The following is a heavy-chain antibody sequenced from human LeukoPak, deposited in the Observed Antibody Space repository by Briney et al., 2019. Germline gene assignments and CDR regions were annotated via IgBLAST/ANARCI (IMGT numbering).Heavy chain of an antibody. CDR2: IRQSGIT. CDR3: ARGFYFDY. J-gene: IGHJ4*02. V-gene: IGHV4-4*02. Sequence: SGTLSLTCAVSGASVNSNNWWTWVRQPPGKGLEWIAEIRQSGITSYNPSLKSRVTISLDKSNNHFSLKLTSVTAADTAVYYCARGFYFDYWGPGALVAVSS. CDR1: GASVNSNNW.